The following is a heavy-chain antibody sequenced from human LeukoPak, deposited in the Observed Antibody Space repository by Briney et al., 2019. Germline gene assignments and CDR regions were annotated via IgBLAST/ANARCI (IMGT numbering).Heavy chain of an antibody. J-gene: IGHJ6*02. V-gene: IGHV1-69*13. D-gene: IGHD2/OR15-2a*01. CDR1: GGTFSSYA. CDR2: IIPIFGTT. CDR3: ARDLTHGSMTFEGELYGMDV. Sequence: SVKVSCKASGGTFSSYAISWVRQVPRQGLEWMGGIIPIFGTTNYAQKFQGRVTITADESTSTVYMELSSLRSEDTAVYYCARDLTHGSMTFEGELYGMDVWGQGTTVTVSS.